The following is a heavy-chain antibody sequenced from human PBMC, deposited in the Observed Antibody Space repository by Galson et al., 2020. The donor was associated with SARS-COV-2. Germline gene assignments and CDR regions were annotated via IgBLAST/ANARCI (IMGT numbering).Heavy chain of an antibody. Sequence: ESGPTLVKPTQTLTLTCTFSGFSLSTSGMCVSWIRQPPGKALEWLARIDWDDDKYYSTSLKTRLTISKDTSKNQVVLTMTNMDPVDTATYYCARIVAPPVTTGYIWFDPWGQGTLVTVSS. J-gene: IGHJ5*02. V-gene: IGHV2-70*11. CDR2: IDWDDDK. D-gene: IGHD4-17*01. CDR3: ARIVAPPVTTGYIWFDP. CDR1: GFSLSTSGMC.